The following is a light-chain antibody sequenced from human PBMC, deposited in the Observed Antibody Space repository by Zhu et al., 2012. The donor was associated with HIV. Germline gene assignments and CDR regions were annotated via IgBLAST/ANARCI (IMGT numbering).Light chain of an antibody. CDR2: DGS. Sequence: IVLTQSPATLSLSPGERATLSCRASQSIDRFLAWYQQKPGQAPRLLIYDGSKRATGIPARFSGSGSGTDFTLTISSLESEDFALYYCQQRRNWPLTFGGGTKVEIK. CDR3: QQRRNWPLT. CDR1: QSIDRF. V-gene: IGKV3-11*01. J-gene: IGKJ4*01.